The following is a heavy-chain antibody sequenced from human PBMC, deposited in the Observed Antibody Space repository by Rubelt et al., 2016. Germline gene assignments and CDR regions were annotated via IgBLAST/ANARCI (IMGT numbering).Heavy chain of an antibody. CDR3: ARDVAVRLWGCGS. D-gene: IGHD6-6*01. CDR1: GYTFTNYD. CDR2: INLDNGNT. Sequence: QVQLVQSGAEVKKPGASVKVSCTASGYTFTNYDINWVRQATGQGLEWMGWINLDNGNTGYAQKFQDRVTMTRNTSISTAYMELSRLRDDGTAVYYCARDVAVRLWGCGSWGQGTLVTVSS. V-gene: IGHV1-8*01. J-gene: IGHJ5*02.